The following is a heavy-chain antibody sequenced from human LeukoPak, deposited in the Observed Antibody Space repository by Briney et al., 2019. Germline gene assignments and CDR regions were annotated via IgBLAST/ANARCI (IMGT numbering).Heavy chain of an antibody. CDR1: GSTSSGYY. CDR3: ASAAVWVSAY. J-gene: IGHJ4*02. CDR2: INQDGSKK. D-gene: IGHD1-26*01. V-gene: IGHV3-7*01. Sequence: GGSLRLSCAASGSTSSGYYMSWVRQTPGKGLEWVANINQDGSKKNYVDSVKGRFTISRDNAKNSLYLQMNSLRAEETAVYYCASAAVWVSAYWGRGTGVSVPS.